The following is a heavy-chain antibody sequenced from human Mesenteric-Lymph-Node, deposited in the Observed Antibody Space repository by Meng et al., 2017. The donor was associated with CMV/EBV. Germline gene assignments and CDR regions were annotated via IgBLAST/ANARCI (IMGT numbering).Heavy chain of an antibody. V-gene: IGHV3-48*03. Sequence: GESLKISCAASGFAFNTFEMLWVRHVPGKGLEWLSYISGGGTTKYADSVKGRFTISRDNAKKSVYLQMNGLRVEDTALYYCVGGGLQYFDYWGQGTLVTVSS. CDR1: GFAFNTFE. CDR3: VGGGLQYFDY. CDR2: ISGGGTTK. J-gene: IGHJ4*02. D-gene: IGHD2-15*01.